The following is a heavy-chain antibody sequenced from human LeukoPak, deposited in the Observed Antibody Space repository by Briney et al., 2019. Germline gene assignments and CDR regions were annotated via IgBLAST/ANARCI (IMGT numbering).Heavy chain of an antibody. CDR3: ARAKYYDFWSGYSYYYYGMDV. CDR1: GGSISSYY. V-gene: IGHV4-59*01. CDR2: IYYSGST. J-gene: IGHJ6*02. Sequence: SETLSLTCTVSGGSISSYYWSWIRQPPGKGLEWSGYIYYSGSTNYNPSIKSRVTISVDTYKNQFSLKLSSVTAADTAVYYCARAKYYDFWSGYSYYYYGMDVWGQGTTVTVSS. D-gene: IGHD3-3*01.